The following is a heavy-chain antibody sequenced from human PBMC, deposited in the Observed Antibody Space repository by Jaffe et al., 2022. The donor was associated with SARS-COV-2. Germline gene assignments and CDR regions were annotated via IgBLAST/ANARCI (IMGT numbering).Heavy chain of an antibody. CDR3: ARDVRPGQRVALFRGGASD. J-gene: IGHJ4*02. CDR1: GYSFTSYG. V-gene: IGHV1-18*01. CDR2: ISAYTGNT. D-gene: IGHD3-16*01. Sequence: QVQLVQSGAEVKKPGASVKVSCKASGYSFTSYGITWVRQAPVQGLEWVGWISAYTGNTNYAQKLQGRVTMTTDRSTSTAYMELRSLRSDDTAVYYCARDVRPGQRVALFRGGASDWGQGTLVTVSS.